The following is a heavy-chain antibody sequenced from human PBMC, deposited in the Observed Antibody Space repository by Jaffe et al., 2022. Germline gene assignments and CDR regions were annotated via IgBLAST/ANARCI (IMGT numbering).Heavy chain of an antibody. J-gene: IGHJ2*01. V-gene: IGHV3-30*02. Sequence: QVQLVESGGGVVQPGGSLRLSCAASGFTFSSYGMHWVRQAPGKGLEWVAFIRYDGSNKYYADSVKGRFTISRDNSKNTLYLQMNSLRAEDTAVYYCAKKRGGVWRTYWYFDLWGRGTLVTVSS. D-gene: IGHD2-21*01. CDR3: AKKRGGVWRTYWYFDL. CDR2: IRYDGSNK. CDR1: GFTFSSYG.